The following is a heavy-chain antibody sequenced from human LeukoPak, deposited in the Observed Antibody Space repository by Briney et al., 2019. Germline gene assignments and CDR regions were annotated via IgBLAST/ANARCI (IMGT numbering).Heavy chain of an antibody. CDR2: IYYSGST. CDR3: ARRGLVRGTINSLIAFDI. D-gene: IGHD3-10*02. J-gene: IGHJ3*02. V-gene: IGHV4-39*07. Sequence: PSETLSLTCTVSGGSISSSSYYWGWIRQPPGKGLEWIGSIYYSGSTYYNPSLKSRVTISVDTSKNQFSLQLNSVTPEDTALYYCARRGLVRGTINSLIAFDIWGQGIMVTVSS. CDR1: GGSISSSSYY.